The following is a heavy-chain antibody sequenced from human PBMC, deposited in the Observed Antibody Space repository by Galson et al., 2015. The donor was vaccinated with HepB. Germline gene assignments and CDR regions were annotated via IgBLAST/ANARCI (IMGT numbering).Heavy chain of an antibody. J-gene: IGHJ5*01. V-gene: IGHV5-51*01. D-gene: IGHD3-10*01. CDR3: ARPSHYGSGSYWDPFDS. CDR1: GYSFTNYW. Sequence: QSGAEVKKPGESLKISCKGSGYSFTNYWIGWVRQMPGKGLEWMGIIDPNDSDIRYSPSFQGQVTISADKSISTAYLQWGSLKASETAIYYCARPSHYGSGSYWDPFDSWGQGTLVTVSS. CDR2: IDPNDSDI.